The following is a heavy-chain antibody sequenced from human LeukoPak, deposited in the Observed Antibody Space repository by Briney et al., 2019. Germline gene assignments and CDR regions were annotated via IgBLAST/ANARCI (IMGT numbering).Heavy chain of an antibody. CDR3: ARDLYQPMVRGAFDY. V-gene: IGHV1-18*01. CDR1: GYTFTSYG. Sequence: ASVKVSCKASGYTFTSYGISWVRQAPGQGLEWMGWISAYNGNTNYAQKLQGRVTMTTDTSTSTAYMELRSLRPDDTAVYYCARDLYQPMVRGAFDYWGQGTLVTVSS. D-gene: IGHD3-10*01. J-gene: IGHJ4*02. CDR2: ISAYNGNT.